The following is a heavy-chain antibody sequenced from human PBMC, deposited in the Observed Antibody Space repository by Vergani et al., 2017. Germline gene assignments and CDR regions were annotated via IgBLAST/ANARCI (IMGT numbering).Heavy chain of an antibody. Sequence: VQLVQSGAEVKKPGSSVKVSCKASGGTFSSYAISWVRQAPGQGLEWMGGIIPIFGTANYAQKFQGRVTITADESTTTAYMELSSLRSEDTAVYYCARDATNIAAAGTYFDYWGQGTLVTVSS. V-gene: IGHV1-69*01. J-gene: IGHJ4*02. CDR3: ARDATNIAAAGTYFDY. D-gene: IGHD6-13*01. CDR2: IIPIFGTA. CDR1: GGTFSSYA.